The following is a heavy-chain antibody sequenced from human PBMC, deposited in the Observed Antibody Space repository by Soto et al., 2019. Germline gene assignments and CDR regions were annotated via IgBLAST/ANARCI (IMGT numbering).Heavy chain of an antibody. D-gene: IGHD4-4*01. Sequence: SVKVSCKASGGTFSSYAISWVRQAPGQGLEWMGGIIPIFGTANYAQKFQGRVTITADKSTSTAYMELSSLRSEDTAVYYCERERSNHDAFDIWGQGTMVTVSS. CDR3: ERERSNHDAFDI. CDR2: IIPIFGTA. CDR1: GGTFSSYA. V-gene: IGHV1-69*06. J-gene: IGHJ3*02.